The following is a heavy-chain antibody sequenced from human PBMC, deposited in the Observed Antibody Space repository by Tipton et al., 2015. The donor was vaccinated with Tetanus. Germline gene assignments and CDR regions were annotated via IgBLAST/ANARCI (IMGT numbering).Heavy chain of an antibody. J-gene: IGHJ2*01. CDR2: IWYDGSNK. V-gene: IGHV3-33*01. CDR3: ARDGNDDAGSYYNEHWRDNWYFDL. D-gene: IGHD3-10*01. CDR1: GFTFSSYG. Sequence: SLRLTCAASGFTFSSYGMHWVRQAPGKGLEWVAVIWYDGSNKYYADSVKGRFTISRDNSKNTLYLQMNSLRAEDTAVYYCARDGNDDAGSYYNEHWRDNWYFDLWGRGTLVTVSS.